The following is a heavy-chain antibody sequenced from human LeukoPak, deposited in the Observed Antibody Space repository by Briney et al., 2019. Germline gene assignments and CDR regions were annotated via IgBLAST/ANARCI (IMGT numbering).Heavy chain of an antibody. J-gene: IGHJ4*02. V-gene: IGHV4-61*02. CDR1: GGSISSGSYY. CDR3: ARSPLVRFDY. CDR2: IYTSGST. Sequence: SETLSLTCTVSGGSISSGSYYWSWIRQPAGKGLEWTGRIYTSGSTNYNPSLKSRVTISLDTSNNQFSLKLTSVTAADTAVYYCARSPLVRFDYWGRGTLVTVSS.